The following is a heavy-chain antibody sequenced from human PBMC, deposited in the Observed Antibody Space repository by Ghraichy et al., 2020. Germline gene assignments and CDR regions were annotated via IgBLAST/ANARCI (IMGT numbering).Heavy chain of an antibody. CDR3: AKGTHSTGWRYFDY. D-gene: IGHD6-19*01. CDR1: GFTFSSYA. V-gene: IGHV3-23*01. CDR2: IPGNGGST. J-gene: IGHJ4*02. Sequence: GSLRLSCAASGFTFSSYAMTWVRQAPGKGLEWVSAIPGNGGSTSYVDSVKGRFTISRDNSKNTLYLQMNSLRAEDTAVYFCAKGTHSTGWRYFDYWGQGTLVTVSS.